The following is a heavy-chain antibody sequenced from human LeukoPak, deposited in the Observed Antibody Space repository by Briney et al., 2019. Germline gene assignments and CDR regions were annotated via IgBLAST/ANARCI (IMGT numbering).Heavy chain of an antibody. CDR1: GFIFSNAW. CDR2: IKSKTDGGAT. J-gene: IGHJ4*02. Sequence: PGGSLRLSYAASGFIFSNAWMSWVRQAPGKRLEWVGRIKSKTDGGATDYAAPVKGRFTISRDDSKNTLQLQMNSLKSEDTAVYFCTTGNYWGQGTLVTVSS. CDR3: TTGNY. V-gene: IGHV3-15*01.